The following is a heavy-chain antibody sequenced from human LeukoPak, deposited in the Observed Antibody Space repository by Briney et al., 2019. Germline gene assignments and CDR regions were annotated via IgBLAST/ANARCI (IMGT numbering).Heavy chain of an antibody. J-gene: IGHJ4*02. CDR2: INTSGGST. V-gene: IGHV1-46*01. CDR1: GYTFTSYG. D-gene: IGHD3-22*01. CDR3: ASGYSPWYFDY. Sequence: ASVKVSCKASGYTFTSYGISWVRQPPGQGLEWMGIINTSGGSTSYAQKFQGRVTMTRDTSTSTVYMELSSLRSEDTAVYYCASGYSPWYFDYWGQGTLVTVSS.